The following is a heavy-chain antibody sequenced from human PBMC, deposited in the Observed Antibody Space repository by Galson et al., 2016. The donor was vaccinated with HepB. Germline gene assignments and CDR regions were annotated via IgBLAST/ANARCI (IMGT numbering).Heavy chain of an antibody. CDR2: INAGNGNT. CDR3: ARDMAPIKLWLRYYYYGMDV. J-gene: IGHJ6*02. D-gene: IGHD5-18*01. Sequence: SVKVSCKASGYTFTSYAMHWVRQAPGQRLEWMGWINAGNGNTKYSQKFQGRVTITRDTSASTAYMELSSLRSEDTAVYYCARDMAPIKLWLRYYYYGMDVWGQGTTVTVSS. V-gene: IGHV1-3*01. CDR1: GYTFTSYA.